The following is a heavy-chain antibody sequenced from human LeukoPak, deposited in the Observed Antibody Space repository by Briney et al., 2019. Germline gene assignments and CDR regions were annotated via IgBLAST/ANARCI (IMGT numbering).Heavy chain of an antibody. V-gene: IGHV3-74*01. Sequence: GGSLRLSRAASGFTFSSYWMHWVRQAPGKGLVWVSRINSDGSSTSYADSVKGRFTISRDNAKNTLYLQMNSLRAEDTAVYYCARVLEYCTNGVCYIPYGMDVWGQGTTVTVSS. CDR3: ARVLEYCTNGVCYIPYGMDV. CDR2: INSDGSST. J-gene: IGHJ6*02. CDR1: GFTFSSYW. D-gene: IGHD2-8*01.